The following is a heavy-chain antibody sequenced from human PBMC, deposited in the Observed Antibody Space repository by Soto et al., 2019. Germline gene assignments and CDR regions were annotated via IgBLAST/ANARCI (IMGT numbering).Heavy chain of an antibody. CDR2: ISGSGGST. D-gene: IGHD6-13*01. J-gene: IGHJ4*02. CDR3: AKGGPRGPLIAAAGPFDY. Sequence: LRLSCAASGFTFSIYAMSWVRQAPGKGLEWVSAISGSGGSTYYADSVKGRFTISRDNSKNTLYLQMNSLRAEDTAVYYCAKGGPRGPLIAAAGPFDYWGQGTLVTVSS. CDR1: GFTFSIYA. V-gene: IGHV3-23*01.